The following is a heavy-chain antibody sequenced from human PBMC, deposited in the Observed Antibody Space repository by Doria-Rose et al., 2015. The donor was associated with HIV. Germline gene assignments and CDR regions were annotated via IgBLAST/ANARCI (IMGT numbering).Heavy chain of an antibody. V-gene: IGHV2-26*01. D-gene: IGHD6-13*01. CDR1: GVSLSSPGMG. Sequence: QVQLVQSGPVLVKPTETLTLTRTVSGVSLSSPGMGVSWIRQPPGKALEWLANIFSDDERSYNTSLKSRLTIPRGTSKSQVVLTMTDMDPVDTATYYCARIKSSRWYHKYYFDFWGQGTLVIVSA. J-gene: IGHJ4*02. CDR3: ARIKSSRWYHKYYFDF. CDR2: IFSDDER.